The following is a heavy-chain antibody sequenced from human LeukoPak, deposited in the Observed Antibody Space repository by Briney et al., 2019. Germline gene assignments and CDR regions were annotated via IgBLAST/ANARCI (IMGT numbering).Heavy chain of an antibody. D-gene: IGHD6-13*01. Sequence: GGSLRLSCAASGFTFSSYDIHWVRQATGKGLEWVSGIGTAGEIYYPGSVKGRFTISRENAKNSLYLQMNSLRAGDTAVYYCAREAGIAAAGTPSNWFDPWGQGTLVTVSS. CDR2: IGTAGEI. J-gene: IGHJ5*02. CDR1: GFTFSSYD. CDR3: AREAGIAAAGTPSNWFDP. V-gene: IGHV3-13*01.